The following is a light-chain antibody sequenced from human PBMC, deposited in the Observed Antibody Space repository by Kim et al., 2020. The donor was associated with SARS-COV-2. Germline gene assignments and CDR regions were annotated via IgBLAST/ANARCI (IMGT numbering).Light chain of an antibody. CDR2: DVT. J-gene: IGLJ2*01. CDR3: CSYAGSDSFVV. CDR1: NNDIGRYNY. Sequence: QSVTLACTGTNNDIGRYNYVSWYHLHPGKAPKLIIYDVTRRPSGVPQRFSGAKSADTASLTISGLQTEDEADYYCCSYAGSDSFVVFGGGTQLTVL. V-gene: IGLV2-11*01.